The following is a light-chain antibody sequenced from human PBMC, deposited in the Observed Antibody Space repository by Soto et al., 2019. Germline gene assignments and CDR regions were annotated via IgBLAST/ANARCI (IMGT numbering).Light chain of an antibody. CDR3: QQYNSYWGT. J-gene: IGKJ1*01. CDR1: QSISSW. Sequence: DIQLTQSPSTLSSSVGDRVSITFRASQSISSWLAWYQQKPGKAPKLLTYDASSLESGVPSRFSGSGSGTEFILTISSLQPDDFATYYCQQYNSYWGTFGQGTKWIS. CDR2: DAS. V-gene: IGKV1-5*01.